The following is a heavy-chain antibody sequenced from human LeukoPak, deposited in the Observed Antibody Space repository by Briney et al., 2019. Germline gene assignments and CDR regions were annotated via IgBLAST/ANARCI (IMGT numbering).Heavy chain of an antibody. J-gene: IGHJ6*02. D-gene: IGHD2-2*01. V-gene: IGHV4-59*12. CDR1: GGSISSYY. CDR3: ARPAASYMYYYYGMDV. CDR2: IYYSGST. Sequence: KPSETLSLTCTVSGGSISSYYWSWIRQPPGKGLEWIGYIYYSGSTNYNPSLKSRVTISVDTSKNQFSLKLSSVTAADTAVYYCARPAASYMYYYYGMDVWGQGTTVTVSS.